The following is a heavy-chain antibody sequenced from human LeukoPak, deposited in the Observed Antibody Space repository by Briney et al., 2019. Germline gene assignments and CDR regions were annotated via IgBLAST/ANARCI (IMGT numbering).Heavy chain of an antibody. CDR1: GFTFSSYA. CDR3: AKDLVGGYSYGLSFDY. Sequence: GGSLRLSCAASGFTFSSYAMSWVRQAPGKGLEWVSAISGSGGSTYCAASVKGRFTISRDNSKNTLYLQMNSLRAEDTAVYYCAKDLVGGYSYGLSFDYWGQGTLVTVSS. D-gene: IGHD5-18*01. CDR2: ISGSGGST. V-gene: IGHV3-23*01. J-gene: IGHJ4*02.